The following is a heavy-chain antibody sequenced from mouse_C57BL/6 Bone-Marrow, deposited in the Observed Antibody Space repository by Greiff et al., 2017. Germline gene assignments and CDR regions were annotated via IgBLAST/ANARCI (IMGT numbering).Heavy chain of an antibody. Sequence: QVQLQQPGAELVRPGSSVKLSCKASGYTFTSYWMDWVKQTPGQGLEWIGNIYPSDSETHYNQKFKDKATLTVDKSSSTAYMQLSSLTSEDSAVCYCARLAYWGQGTSVTVSS. CDR2: IYPSDSET. CDR1: GYTFTSYW. D-gene: IGHD6-1*01. V-gene: IGHV1-61*01. CDR3: ARLAY. J-gene: IGHJ4*01.